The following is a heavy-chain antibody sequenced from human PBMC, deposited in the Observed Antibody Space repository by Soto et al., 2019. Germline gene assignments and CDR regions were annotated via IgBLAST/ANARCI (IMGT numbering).Heavy chain of an antibody. D-gene: IGHD3-10*01. CDR1: GNTFTSYY. CDR2: INPNSGNI. CDR3: ARARAPESSYLLDY. Sequence: ASVNVSGKASGNTFTSYYINWVRQATGHGLKWMGWINPNSGNIVYAQKVQGRVTMTRDTAIRTAYMEVSRLRSDDTAVYYCARARAPESSYLLDY. V-gene: IGHV1-8*01. J-gene: IGHJ4*01.